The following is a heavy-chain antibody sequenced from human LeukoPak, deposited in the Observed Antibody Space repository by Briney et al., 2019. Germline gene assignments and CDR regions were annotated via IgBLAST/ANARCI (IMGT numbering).Heavy chain of an antibody. J-gene: IGHJ4*02. V-gene: IGHV3-53*01. CDR2: IYSDNT. D-gene: IGHD3-10*01. CDR3: AKDLGRKGINMVRGGIKTPDY. Sequence: PGGSLRLSCTVSGFTVSTNSMSWVRQAPGKGLEWVSFIYSDNTHYSDSVKGRFTISRDNSKNTLYLQMNSLRAEDTAVYYCAKDLGRKGINMVRGGIKTPDYWGQGTLVTVSS. CDR1: GFTVSTNS.